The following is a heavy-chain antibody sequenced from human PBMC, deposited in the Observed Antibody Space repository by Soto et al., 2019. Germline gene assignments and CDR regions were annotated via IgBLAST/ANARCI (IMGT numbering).Heavy chain of an antibody. CDR2: IIPVTETP. Sequence: QVQLVQSGAEVKKPGSSVRVSCKVSGGTFISHAINWLRQAPGQGLEWMGVIIPVTETPNNAEKFQGRLKITADKSTTTVYMELSSLTLDDTAVYFWARGNKGPGHYGPGSQGWYGPWGQGALVTFSP. J-gene: IGHJ5*02. V-gene: IGHV1-69*06. CDR3: ARGNKGPGHYGPGSQGWYGP. CDR1: GGTFISHA. D-gene: IGHD3-10*01.